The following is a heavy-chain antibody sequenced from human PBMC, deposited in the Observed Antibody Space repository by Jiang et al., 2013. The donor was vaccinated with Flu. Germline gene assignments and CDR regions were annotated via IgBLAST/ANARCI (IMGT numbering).Heavy chain of an antibody. V-gene: IGHV4-34*01. CDR3: ARGLIAVAGDTETLS. Sequence: LKSRVTISVDTSKNQFSLKLSSVTAADTAVYYCARGLIAVAGDTETLSWGQGTLVTVSS. D-gene: IGHD6-19*01. J-gene: IGHJ5*02.